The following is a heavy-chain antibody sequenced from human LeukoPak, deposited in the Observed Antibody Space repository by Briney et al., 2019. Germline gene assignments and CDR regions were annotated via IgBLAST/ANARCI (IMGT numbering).Heavy chain of an antibody. J-gene: IGHJ4*02. D-gene: IGHD3-3*01. CDR1: GGSISSGGYY. CDR3: ARERVVIKVPDY. CDR2: IYYSGST. Sequence: TLSLTCAVSGGSISSGGYYWSWIRQHPGKGLEWIGYIYYSGSTYYNPSLKSRVTISVDTSKNQFSLKLSSVTAADTAVYYCARERVVIKVPDYWGQGTLVTVSS. V-gene: IGHV4-31*11.